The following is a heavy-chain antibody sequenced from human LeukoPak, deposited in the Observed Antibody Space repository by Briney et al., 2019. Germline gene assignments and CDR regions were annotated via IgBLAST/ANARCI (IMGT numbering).Heavy chain of an antibody. CDR3: ARLDLEIVVVPVVSDWYFDL. J-gene: IGHJ2*01. V-gene: IGHV4-39*01. CDR1: GGSISSSSYY. D-gene: IGHD2-2*03. Sequence: SETLSLTCTVSGGSISSSSYYRGWIRQPPGKGLEWIGSIYSSGSTYYNPSLKSRVTISVDTSKNQFSLKLSSVTAADTAVYYCARLDLEIVVVPVVSDWYFDLWGRGTLVTVSS. CDR2: IYSSGST.